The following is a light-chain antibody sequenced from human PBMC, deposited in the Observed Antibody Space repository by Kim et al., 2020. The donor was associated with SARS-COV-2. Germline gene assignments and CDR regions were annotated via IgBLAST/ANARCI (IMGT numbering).Light chain of an antibody. CDR3: QQYNDWPPKT. CDR2: GAS. J-gene: IGKJ1*01. Sequence: SPRERVTLSCRASQSVSSNLAWYQQKPGQAPRLLIYGASTRATDIPARFSGSGSGTEFTLTISSLQSEDFAVYYCQQYNDWPPKTFGQGTKVDIK. CDR1: QSVSSN. V-gene: IGKV3-15*01.